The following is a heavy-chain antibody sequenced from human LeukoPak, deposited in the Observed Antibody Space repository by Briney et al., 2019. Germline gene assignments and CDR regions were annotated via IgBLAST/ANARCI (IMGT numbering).Heavy chain of an antibody. V-gene: IGHV3-33*01. CDR1: GFTFSSYG. D-gene: IGHD3-10*01. CDR2: IWYDGSNK. CDR3: ARAGEYYYYYYIDV. Sequence: PGRSLRLSCAASGFTFSSYGMHWFRQAPGKGLEWVAVIWYDGSNKYYADSVKGRFIISRDNSKNTLYLQMNSLRAEDTAVYYCARAGEYYYYYYIDVWGKGTTVTVSS. J-gene: IGHJ6*03.